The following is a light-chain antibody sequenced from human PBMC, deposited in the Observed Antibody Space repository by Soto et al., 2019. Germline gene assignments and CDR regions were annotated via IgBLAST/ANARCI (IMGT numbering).Light chain of an antibody. V-gene: IGLV2-14*03. CDR3: SSYTVTTTRYV. Sequence: QSVLTQPASVSGSPGQSITISCTGTSSDVGSYNYVSWYRQHPGKAPQLLIYDVTHRPAGVSSRFSGSKSDNTASLTISWLQAEDEADYYCSSYTVTTTRYVFGSGTKVTVL. J-gene: IGLJ1*01. CDR2: DVT. CDR1: SSDVGSYNY.